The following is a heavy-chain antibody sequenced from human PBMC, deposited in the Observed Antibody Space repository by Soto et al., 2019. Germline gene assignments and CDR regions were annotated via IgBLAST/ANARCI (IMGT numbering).Heavy chain of an antibody. Sequence: SVKVSCKASGGTCRSYAIRWVRQAPGQGLEWMGGIISIVGTAIYGQKVQVRFTITAEKSTCTAYVELSRLRSEDTDVYYCVSGGPGARLYYDSRGSPNYGMEVWRQGPTVTVSS. J-gene: IGHJ6*02. CDR3: VSGGPGARLYYDSRGSPNYGMEV. CDR2: IISIVGTA. D-gene: IGHD3-22*01. V-gene: IGHV1-69*06. CDR1: GGTCRSYA.